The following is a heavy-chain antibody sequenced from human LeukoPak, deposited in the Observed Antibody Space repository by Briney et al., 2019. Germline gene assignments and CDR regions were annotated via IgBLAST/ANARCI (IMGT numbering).Heavy chain of an antibody. CDR3: ARETYYDILTGYRAPSYYGMDV. V-gene: IGHV1-3*01. CDR1: GYTFTSYA. CDR2: INAGNGNT. Sequence: ASVKVSCKASGYTFTSYAMHWVRQAPGQRLEWMGWINAGNGNTKYSQKFQGRVTITRDTSARTAYMELSSLRSEDTAVYYCARETYYDILTGYRAPSYYGMDVWGQGTTVTVSS. J-gene: IGHJ6*02. D-gene: IGHD3-9*01.